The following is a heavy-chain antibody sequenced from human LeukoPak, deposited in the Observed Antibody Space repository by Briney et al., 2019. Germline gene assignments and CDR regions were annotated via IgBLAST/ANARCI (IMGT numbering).Heavy chain of an antibody. J-gene: IGHJ6*04. CDR1: GVSISSYY. CDR3: ARMGLWFGELSTYYYYGMDV. D-gene: IGHD3-10*01. Sequence: SETLPLTCTVSGVSISSYYWSWIRQPPGKGLEWIGYIYYSGSTNYNPSLKSRVTISVDTSKNQFSLKLSSVTAADTAVYYCARMGLWFGELSTYYYYGMDVWGKGTTVTVSS. V-gene: IGHV4-59*01. CDR2: IYYSGST.